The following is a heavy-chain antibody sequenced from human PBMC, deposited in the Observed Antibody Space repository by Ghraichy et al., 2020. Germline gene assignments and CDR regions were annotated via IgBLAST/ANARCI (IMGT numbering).Heavy chain of an antibody. J-gene: IGHJ4*02. CDR1: GYTFISYY. V-gene: IGHV1-46*01. D-gene: IGHD6-13*01. CDR3: AKETAAGPSTYFDD. CDR2: INPSGGRT. Sequence: ASVKVSCKASGYTFISYYMHWVRQAPGQGLEWMGIINPSGGRTSNAQMFQGRLTMTRDTSTSTVYMELSSLRSEDTAVYYCAKETAAGPSTYFDDWGQGTLVTVSS.